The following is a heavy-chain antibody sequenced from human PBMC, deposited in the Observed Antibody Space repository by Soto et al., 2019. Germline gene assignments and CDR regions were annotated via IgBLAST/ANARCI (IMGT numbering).Heavy chain of an antibody. Sequence: PSETLSLTCTVSGFSISNYYWSWIRQPPGKGLEWIGYIYYSGSTNYNPSLKSRVTMSVDASKNQFSLKMSAVTAADTAVYYCARADPNDNIWGSYRLDTWGLGILVTVSS. V-gene: IGHV4-59*08. CDR3: ARADPNDNIWGSYRLDT. D-gene: IGHD3-16*02. J-gene: IGHJ5*02. CDR2: IYYSGST. CDR1: GFSISNYY.